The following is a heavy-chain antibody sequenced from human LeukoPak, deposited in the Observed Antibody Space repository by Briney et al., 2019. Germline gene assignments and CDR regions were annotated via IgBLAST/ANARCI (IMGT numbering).Heavy chain of an antibody. CDR1: GGSFSGYY. Sequence: SETLSLTCAVYGGSFSGYYWSWIRQPPGKGLEWIGEINHSGSTNYNPSLKSRVTISVDTSKNQFSLKLSSVTAADTAVYYCARGFDGTTEDFDCWGQGTLVTVSS. CDR2: INHSGST. D-gene: IGHD1-7*01. J-gene: IGHJ4*02. V-gene: IGHV4-34*01. CDR3: ARGFDGTTEDFDC.